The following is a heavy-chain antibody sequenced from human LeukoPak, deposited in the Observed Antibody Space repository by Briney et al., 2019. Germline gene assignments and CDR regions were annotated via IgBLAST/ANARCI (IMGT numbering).Heavy chain of an antibody. CDR2: IYSSGST. J-gene: IGHJ6*03. Sequence: NPGGSLRLSCAASGFTVSSNYMSWVRQAPGKGLEWVSVIYSSGSTYYADSVKGRFTISRDNSKNTLYLQMNSLRAEDTAVYYCARGAAYCGGDCYPTGYYMDVWGKGTTVTVSS. D-gene: IGHD2-21*02. CDR3: ARGAAYCGGDCYPTGYYMDV. V-gene: IGHV3-53*01. CDR1: GFTVSSNY.